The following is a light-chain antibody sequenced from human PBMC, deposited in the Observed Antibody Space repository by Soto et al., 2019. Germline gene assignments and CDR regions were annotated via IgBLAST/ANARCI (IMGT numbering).Light chain of an antibody. V-gene: IGKV1-5*03. CDR2: KAS. J-gene: IGKJ4*01. CDR3: QQYNSYPLT. Sequence: DIQMTQSPSTLSASVGDRVTITCRASQSFSSWLAWYQQKPGKAPKLLIYKASSLESGVPSRFSGSGSGTEFTITISSLQPDDFATYYCQQYNSYPLTFGGGTKVEIQ. CDR1: QSFSSW.